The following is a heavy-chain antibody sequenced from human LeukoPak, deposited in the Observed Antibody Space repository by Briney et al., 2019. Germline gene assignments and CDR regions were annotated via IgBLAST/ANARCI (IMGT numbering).Heavy chain of an antibody. CDR1: GFSFGDYA. D-gene: IGHD3-3*01. J-gene: IGHJ4*02. V-gene: IGHV3-49*04. CDR3: TRGGITIFGVVTL. Sequence: GSLRLSCTASGFSFGDYALSWVRQAPGKGLEWVGFIRSKAYGGTTQNAASVKGRFSISRDDSKSIAYLQMNSLKTEDTAVYYCTRGGITIFGVVTLWGQGTLVTVSS. CDR2: IRSKAYGGTT.